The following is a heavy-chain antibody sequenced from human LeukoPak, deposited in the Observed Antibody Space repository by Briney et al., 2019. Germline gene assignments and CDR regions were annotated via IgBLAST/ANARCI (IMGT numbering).Heavy chain of an antibody. Sequence: PGGSLRLSCAASGFTFTGYAMTWVRQAPGKGPEWVSAIRGSGGSTNYADSVKGRFTISRDYSKNTLYLQMNSLRAEDTAVYYCAKDMDGHNYNRWYFDLWGRGTLVTVSS. J-gene: IGHJ2*01. CDR1: GFTFTGYA. V-gene: IGHV3-23*01. CDR2: IRGSGGST. CDR3: AKDMDGHNYNRWYFDL. D-gene: IGHD3-10*01.